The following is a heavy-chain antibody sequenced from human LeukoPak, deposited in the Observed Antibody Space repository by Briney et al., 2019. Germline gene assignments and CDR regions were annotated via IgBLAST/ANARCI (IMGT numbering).Heavy chain of an antibody. Sequence: GGSLRLSCAASGCTFSSYSMDWVRQAPGKGLEWVSSISSSSSYIYYADSVNGRSTICRDNANNSLYLQMNSLSADDTAVYYCARGDSSSWYLWGQGTLVTVSS. CDR3: ARGDSSSWYL. D-gene: IGHD6-13*01. J-gene: IGHJ4*02. CDR1: GCTFSSYS. CDR2: ISSSSSYI. V-gene: IGHV3-21*01.